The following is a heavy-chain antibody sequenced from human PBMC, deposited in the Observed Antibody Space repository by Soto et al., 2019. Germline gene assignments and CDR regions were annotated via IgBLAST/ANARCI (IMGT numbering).Heavy chain of an antibody. CDR3: ARVGNYYYGRDV. J-gene: IGHJ6*02. CDR1: GYTFTTYV. Sequence: ASVKVSCKASGYTFTTYVMHWVRQAPGQRLEWMGWINAGNDNTKYSQKFQGRVTITRDTSASTVYMELSSLSSEDTAVYYCARVGNYYYGRDVWGQGTTVPSP. D-gene: IGHD1-1*01. CDR2: INAGNDNT. V-gene: IGHV1-3*01.